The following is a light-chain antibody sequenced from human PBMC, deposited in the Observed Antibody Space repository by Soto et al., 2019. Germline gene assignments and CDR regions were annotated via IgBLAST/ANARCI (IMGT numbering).Light chain of an antibody. CDR3: SSYTSSSTYV. CDR2: EVS. J-gene: IGLJ1*01. Sequence: QSALTQPASVSGSPGQSITISCTGTSSDVGGYNYVSWYQLHPGKAPKLMVYEVSHRPSGVSNRSSGSTSGNTASLTISGLQAEDEADYYCSSYTSSSTYVFGTGTKLTVL. V-gene: IGLV2-14*01. CDR1: SSDVGGYNY.